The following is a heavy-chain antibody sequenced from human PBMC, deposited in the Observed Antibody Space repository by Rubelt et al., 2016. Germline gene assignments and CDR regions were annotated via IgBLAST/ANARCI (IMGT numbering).Heavy chain of an antibody. CDR1: GGSFSGYY. V-gene: IGHV4-34*01. CDR2: INHSGST. J-gene: IGHJ3*02. Sequence: GQLQQWGAGLLKPSETLSLTCAVYGGSFSGYYWSWIRQPPGKGLEWIGEINHSGSTNYNPSLKSRVTISVDTSKNQFSLKLSSVTAADTAVYYCARETGSSGWYSGAFAIWGQGTTVTVSS. D-gene: IGHD6-19*01. CDR3: ARETGSSGWYSGAFAI.